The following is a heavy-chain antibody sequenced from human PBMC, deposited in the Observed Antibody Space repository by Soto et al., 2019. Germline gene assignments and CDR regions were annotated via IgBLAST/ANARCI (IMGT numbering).Heavy chain of an antibody. J-gene: IGHJ4*02. CDR2: ISGSGAYT. CDR1: GFTFSTYA. Sequence: PGGSVRLSXAASGFTFSTYAMNWVRQPPGKGLEWVSSISGSGAYTYYADSVQGRFTISRDNSKNTLNLQMNSLRAEDTAVYYCARDRHPYSTKYYFDYWGQGTLVTVSS. CDR3: ARDRHPYSTKYYFDY. V-gene: IGHV3-23*01. D-gene: IGHD2-2*01.